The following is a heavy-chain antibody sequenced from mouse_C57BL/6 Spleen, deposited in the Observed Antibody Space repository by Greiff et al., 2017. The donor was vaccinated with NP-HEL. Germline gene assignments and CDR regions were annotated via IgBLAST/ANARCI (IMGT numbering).Heavy chain of an antibody. J-gene: IGHJ1*03. D-gene: IGHD4-1*01. CDR1: GYTFTEYT. V-gene: IGHV1-62-2*01. CDR2: FYPGSGSI. Sequence: VKLMESGAELVKPGASVKLSCKASGYTFTEYTIHWVKQRSGQGLEWIGWFYPGSGSIKYNEKFKDKATLTADKSSSTVYLELSRLTSEDSAVYVCARLEERKLGRDWYFDVWGTGTTVTVSS. CDR3: ARLEERKLGRDWYFDV.